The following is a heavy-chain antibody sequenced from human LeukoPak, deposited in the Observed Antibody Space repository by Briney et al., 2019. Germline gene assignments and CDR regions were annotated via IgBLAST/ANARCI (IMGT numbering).Heavy chain of an antibody. CDR3: ARDVKYAFDY. CDR2: VSANSGNT. CDR1: GYTFTRNG. J-gene: IGHJ4*02. Sequence: GASLKVSCKPSGYTFTRNGISWMRQAPGQGLEWMGWVSANSGNTNYAQKFQGRVTMTADTSTSTAYMELRSLRSDDTAVYYCARDVKYAFDYWGQGTLVTVSS. D-gene: IGHD3-16*01. V-gene: IGHV1-18*01.